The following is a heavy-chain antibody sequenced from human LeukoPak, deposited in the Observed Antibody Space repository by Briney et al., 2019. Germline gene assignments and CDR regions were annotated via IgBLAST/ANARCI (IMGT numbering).Heavy chain of an antibody. Sequence: SVKVSCKASGYTFTSYDISWVRQAPGQGLEWMGGTIPIFGTANYAQEFQGRVTITTDESTSTAYMELSSLRSEDTAVYYCAREGDTRVLFDYWGQGTLVTVSS. CDR1: GYTFTSYD. V-gene: IGHV1-69*05. J-gene: IGHJ4*02. CDR3: AREGDTRVLFDY. D-gene: IGHD2-2*01. CDR2: TIPIFGTA.